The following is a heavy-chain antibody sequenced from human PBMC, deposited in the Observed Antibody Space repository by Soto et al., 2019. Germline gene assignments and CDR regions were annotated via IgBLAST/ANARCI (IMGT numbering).Heavy chain of an antibody. CDR3: ARYSPPVDY. CDR2: ISAYNGNT. J-gene: IGHJ4*02. D-gene: IGHD2-21*01. V-gene: IGHV1-18*01. CDR1: GYTFTSYG. Sequence: QVQLVQSGAEVKKPGASVKGSCKASGYTFTSYGISWVRQAPGQGLEWMGWISAYNGNTKNAQKLQGIATMNTDTSTRTAYMELRSLRSDDTAVYYCARYSPPVDYWGQGTMVTVSS.